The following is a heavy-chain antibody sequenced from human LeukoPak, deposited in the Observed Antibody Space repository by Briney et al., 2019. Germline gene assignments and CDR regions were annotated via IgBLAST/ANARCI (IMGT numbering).Heavy chain of an antibody. D-gene: IGHD6-13*01. CDR3: AKDRHFSSSWYFDY. J-gene: IGHJ4*02. V-gene: IGHV3-30-3*01. Sequence: PGGSLRLSCAASGFTFSSYAMHWVRQAPGKGLEWVALISYDGSNKYYGDSVKGRFTISRDNSKNTLYLQMNSLRAEDTAVYYCAKDRHFSSSWYFDYWGQGTLVTVSS. CDR1: GFTFSSYA. CDR2: ISYDGSNK.